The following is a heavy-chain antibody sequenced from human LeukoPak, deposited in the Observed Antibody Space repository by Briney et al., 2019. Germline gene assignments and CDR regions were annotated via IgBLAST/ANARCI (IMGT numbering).Heavy chain of an antibody. CDR2: IYPGDSDT. V-gene: IGHV5-51*01. J-gene: IGHJ6*03. D-gene: IGHD3-16*01. Sequence: KAVESLKISCKGSGYSFTNYWNGWVRQMPGKGLEWMGFIYPGDSDTRYSPSFQGQVTISADKSIITAYLQWSSLKASDTAMYYCARGFGGVVASTGDYYYYMDVWGKGTTVTVPS. CDR1: GYSFTNYW. CDR3: ARGFGGVVASTGDYYYYMDV.